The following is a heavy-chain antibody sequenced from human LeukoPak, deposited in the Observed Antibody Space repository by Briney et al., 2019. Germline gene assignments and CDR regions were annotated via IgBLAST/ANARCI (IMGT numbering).Heavy chain of an antibody. Sequence: LETLCLTCVVSGGSISSYYWSWIRQPPGKGLEWVGYIYTSGSTNYNPALKRRVTISVDTSKNQFSLKLSSVTAADTAVYYCARQGDIVATMEPWGQGTLVTVSS. CDR2: IYTSGST. CDR3: ARQGDIVATMEP. CDR1: GGSISSYY. D-gene: IGHD5-12*01. J-gene: IGHJ5*02. V-gene: IGHV4-4*09.